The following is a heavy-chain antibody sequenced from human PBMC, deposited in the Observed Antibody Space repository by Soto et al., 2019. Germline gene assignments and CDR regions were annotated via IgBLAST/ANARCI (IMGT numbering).Heavy chain of an antibody. CDR2: INAGNGNT. V-gene: IGHV1-3*05. CDR1: GYTFTSYA. Sequence: QVQLVQSGAEEKKPGASVKVSCKASGYTFTSYAMHWVRQAPGQRLEWMGGINAGNGNTKYSQKFQGRVTITRDTSASTGYMELGSMRSEDMAVYYCARSIVVATALDYWGQGTLVTVSP. D-gene: IGHD2-21*02. J-gene: IGHJ4*02. CDR3: ARSIVVATALDY.